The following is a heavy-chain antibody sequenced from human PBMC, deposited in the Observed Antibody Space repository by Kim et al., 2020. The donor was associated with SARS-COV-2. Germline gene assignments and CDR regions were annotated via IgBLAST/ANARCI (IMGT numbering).Heavy chain of an antibody. Sequence: YYNPSLKSRVTISVDTSKNQFSLKLSSVTAADTAVYYCARAYNWNYAFDYWGQGTLVTVSS. D-gene: IGHD1-7*01. V-gene: IGHV4-31*02. J-gene: IGHJ4*02. CDR3: ARAYNWNYAFDY.